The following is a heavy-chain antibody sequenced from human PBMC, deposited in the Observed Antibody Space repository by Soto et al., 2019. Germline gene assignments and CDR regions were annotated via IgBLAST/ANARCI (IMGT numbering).Heavy chain of an antibody. D-gene: IGHD2-15*01. CDR2: IIPILGIA. Sequence: QVQLVQSGAEVKKPGSSVKVSCKASGGTFSSYTISWVRQAPGQGLEWMGRIIPILGIANYAQKFQGRVTITAEKSTSTAYMELSSLRSEHTAVYYCARPVESCSGGSCCRSLYWGQGTLVTVSS. J-gene: IGHJ4*02. V-gene: IGHV1-69*02. CDR3: ARPVESCSGGSCCRSLY. CDR1: GGTFSSYT.